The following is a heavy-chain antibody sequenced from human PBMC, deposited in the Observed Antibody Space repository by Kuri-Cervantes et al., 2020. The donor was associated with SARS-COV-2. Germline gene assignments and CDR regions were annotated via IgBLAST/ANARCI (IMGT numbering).Heavy chain of an antibody. CDR3: ARGYTIFGVVGYFDL. CDR2: INPNSGCT. J-gene: IGHJ2*01. Sequence: ASVKVSCKASGYTFTGYYMHWVRQAPGQGLEWMGWINPNSGCTNYAQKFQGRVTMTRDTSISTAYMELSRLGSDDTAGYYCARGYTIFGVVGYFDLWGRGTLVTVSS. V-gene: IGHV1-2*02. CDR1: GYTFTGYY. D-gene: IGHD3-3*01.